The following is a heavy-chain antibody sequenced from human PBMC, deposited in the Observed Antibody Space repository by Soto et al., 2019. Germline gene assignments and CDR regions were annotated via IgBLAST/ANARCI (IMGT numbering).Heavy chain of an antibody. CDR3: ARGGYNWNDVTDY. CDR2: IYYRGST. Sequence: QVQLQESGPGLVKPSETLSLTCIVSGGSISNYYWSWIRQPPGKGLEWIGYIYYRGSTNYNPSLKSRVTISVDTSKNQFSLKLSSVTAADTAVYHCARGGYNWNDVTDYWGQGTLVTVS. J-gene: IGHJ4*02. V-gene: IGHV4-59*01. D-gene: IGHD1-20*01. CDR1: GGSISNYY.